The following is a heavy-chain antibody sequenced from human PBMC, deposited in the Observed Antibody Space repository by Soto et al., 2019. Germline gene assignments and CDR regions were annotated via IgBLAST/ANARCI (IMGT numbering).Heavy chain of an antibody. J-gene: IGHJ5*02. D-gene: IGHD5-18*01. CDR1: GGSISSSSYF. V-gene: IGHV4-39*01. CDR2: IYYSGST. CDR3: ARGRGYSYGLDP. Sequence: SETLSLTCTVSGGSISSSSYFWGWIRQPPGKGLEWIGSIYYSGSTYYNPALKSRVTISVDTSKNQFSLSLSSVTAADTAVYYCARGRGYSYGLDPWGQGTLVTVS.